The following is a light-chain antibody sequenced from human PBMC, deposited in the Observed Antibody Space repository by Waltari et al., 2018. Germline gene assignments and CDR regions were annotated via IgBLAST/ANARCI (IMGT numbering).Light chain of an antibody. V-gene: IGKV1-33*01. CDR2: DSS. CDR1: QDIRNY. J-gene: IGKJ4*01. CDR3: LQSDNLPLT. Sequence: DIQMTQSPSSLSASVGDRVTITCQASQDIRNYLNWYQQKSGKAPKLRIYDSSNLETGVPSRFSGSGSGTDFSFTISSLQPEDIATYYCLQSDNLPLTFGGGTKVEIK.